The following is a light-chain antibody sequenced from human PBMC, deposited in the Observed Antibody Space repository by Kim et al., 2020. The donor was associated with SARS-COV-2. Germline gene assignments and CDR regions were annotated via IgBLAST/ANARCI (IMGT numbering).Light chain of an antibody. J-gene: IGKJ5*01. CDR3: QQYDNLPIT. V-gene: IGKV1-33*01. Sequence: DIQMTQSPSSLSASVGDRVTITCQASHDISNYLNWYQQKPGKAPKLLIYAASNLETGVPSRFSGSGSGTDFTFTISSLQPEDIATYYCQQYDNLPITFGQGTRLEIK. CDR1: HDISNY. CDR2: AAS.